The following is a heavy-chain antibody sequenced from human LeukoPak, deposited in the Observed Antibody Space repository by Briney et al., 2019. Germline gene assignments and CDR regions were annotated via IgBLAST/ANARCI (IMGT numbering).Heavy chain of an antibody. CDR1: DFIFSTYW. V-gene: IGHV3-21*01. CDR3: ARDFVRIAALSDIGY. J-gene: IGHJ4*02. D-gene: IGHD6-6*01. Sequence: GGSLRLSCAASDFIFSTYWMSWVRQAPGKGLEWVSSISSSSSYIYYADSVKGRFTISRDNAKNSLYLQMNSLRAEDTAVYYCARDFVRIAALSDIGYWGQGTLVTVSS. CDR2: ISSSSSYI.